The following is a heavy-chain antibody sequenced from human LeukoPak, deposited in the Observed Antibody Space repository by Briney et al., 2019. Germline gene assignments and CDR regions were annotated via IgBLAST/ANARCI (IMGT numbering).Heavy chain of an antibody. CDR2: IYYSGST. CDR1: GGSISSYY. Sequence: SETLSLTCTVSGGSISSYYWSWIRQPPGKGLEWIGYIYYSGSTNYNPSPKSRVTISVDTSKNQFSLKLSSVTAADTAVYYCANYGDYFDYWGQGTLVTVSS. CDR3: ANYGDYFDY. V-gene: IGHV4-59*01. J-gene: IGHJ4*02. D-gene: IGHD4-17*01.